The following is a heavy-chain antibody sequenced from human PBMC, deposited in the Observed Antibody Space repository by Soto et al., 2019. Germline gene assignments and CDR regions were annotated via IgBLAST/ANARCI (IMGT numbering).Heavy chain of an antibody. D-gene: IGHD2-2*01. CDR3: ARERADIVVAPVATSGMDV. J-gene: IGHJ6*02. CDR1: GFAFGSHG. CDR2: ISHDGQNQ. Sequence: QVQLMESGGGVVPPGRSLKLSCIASGFAFGSHGMHWVRQVSGKGLEWVAVISHDGQNQYYRESVKGRFTISRDNSKNSLFLEVHSLRVEDTAVYYCARERADIVVAPVATSGMDVWGQGTAVTVSS. V-gene: IGHV3-30*03.